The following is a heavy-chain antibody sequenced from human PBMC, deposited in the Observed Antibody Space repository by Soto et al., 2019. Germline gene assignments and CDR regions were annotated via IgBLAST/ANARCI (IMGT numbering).Heavy chain of an antibody. J-gene: IGHJ4*02. CDR3: ARSSVRGWSY. CDR1: GGSFSGYY. Sequence: SETLSLTCAVYGGSFSGYYWTWIRQPPGKGLEWIGEIPHSGSTNYNPSLKSRVTISVDTSKNQFSLNLNSVTAADTAVYYCARSSVRGWSYWGQGTLVTVSS. D-gene: IGHD3-10*02. V-gene: IGHV4-34*01. CDR2: IPHSGST.